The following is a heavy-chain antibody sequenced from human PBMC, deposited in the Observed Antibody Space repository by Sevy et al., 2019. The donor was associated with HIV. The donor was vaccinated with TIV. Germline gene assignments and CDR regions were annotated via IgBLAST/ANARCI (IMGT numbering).Heavy chain of an antibody. CDR2: ISYDGSNK. CDR1: GFTFSSYG. CDR3: AKGDGYSYGPGGY. Sequence: GGSLRLSCAASGFTFSSYGMHWVRQAPGKGLEWVAVISYDGSNKHYADSVKGRFTISRDNSKNTLYLQMNSLRAEDTAVYYCAKGDGYSYGPGGYWGQGTLVTVSS. D-gene: IGHD5-18*01. V-gene: IGHV3-30*18. J-gene: IGHJ4*02.